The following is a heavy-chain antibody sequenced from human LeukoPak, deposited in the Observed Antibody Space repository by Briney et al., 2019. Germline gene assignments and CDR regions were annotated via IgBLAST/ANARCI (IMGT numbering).Heavy chain of an antibody. V-gene: IGHV3-23*01. CDR3: AKVGYSSSSGWFDP. Sequence: GGSLRLSCAASGFTFSSYAMSWVRQAPGKGLEWVSAISGSGGSTYYADSVKGRFTISRDSSKNTLYLQMNSLRAEDTAVYYCAKVGYSSSSGWFDPWGQGTLVTVSS. D-gene: IGHD6-6*01. CDR1: GFTFSSYA. J-gene: IGHJ5*02. CDR2: ISGSGGST.